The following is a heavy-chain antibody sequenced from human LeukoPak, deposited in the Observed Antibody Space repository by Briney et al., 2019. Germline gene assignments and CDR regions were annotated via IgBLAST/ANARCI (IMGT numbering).Heavy chain of an antibody. Sequence: SETLSLTCTLSGDSISGNYWTWLRQPPGRGLEWLGYIYYSGSTNYNASLKSRVTISVDTSKNQFSLKLSSVTAADTAVYYCARLGDGDNLRYFDYWGQGTLVTVSS. CDR3: ARLGDGDNLRYFDY. D-gene: IGHD5-24*01. J-gene: IGHJ4*02. CDR2: IYYSGST. V-gene: IGHV4-59*08. CDR1: GDSISGNY.